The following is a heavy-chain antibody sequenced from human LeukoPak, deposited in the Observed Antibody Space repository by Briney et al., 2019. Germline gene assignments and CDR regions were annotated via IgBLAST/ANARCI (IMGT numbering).Heavy chain of an antibody. V-gene: IGHV3-33*01. CDR3: ASTSGWYEPIDY. D-gene: IGHD6-19*01. CDR2: IWYDGSNK. CDR1: GFTFSSYG. Sequence: GGSLRLSCAASGFTFSSYGMHWVRQAPGKGLEWVAVIWYDGSNKYYADSVKGRFTISRDNSKNTLYLQMSSLRAEDTAVYYCASTSGWYEPIDYWGQGTLVPVSS. J-gene: IGHJ4*02.